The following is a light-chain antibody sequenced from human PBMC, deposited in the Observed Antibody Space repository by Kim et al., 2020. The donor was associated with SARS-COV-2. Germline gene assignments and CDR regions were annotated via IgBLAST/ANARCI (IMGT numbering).Light chain of an antibody. CDR3: QKSYNLIT. J-gene: IGKJ5*01. CDR1: QTISTD. Sequence: DIQMTQSPSSLSASVGDRVTITCRASQTISTDLTGYQQKPGKAPKLLIYDASSWQSGVPSRFSGSGYGTDFTLTISNLQPEDFATYYCQKSYNLITFGQGTRLEIK. V-gene: IGKV1-39*01. CDR2: DAS.